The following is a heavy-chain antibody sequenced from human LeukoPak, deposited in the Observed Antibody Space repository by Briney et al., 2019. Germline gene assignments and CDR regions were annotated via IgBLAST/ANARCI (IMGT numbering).Heavy chain of an antibody. D-gene: IGHD3-9*01. CDR2: ISWNSGSI. CDR1: GFTFDDYA. CDR3: ARSDYDILNGPDY. J-gene: IGHJ4*02. V-gene: IGHV3-9*01. Sequence: GGSLRLSCAASGFTFDDYAMHWVRQAPGKGLKWVSGISWNSGSIGYADSVKGRFTISRDNAKNSLYLQMNSLRAEDTALYYCARSDYDILNGPDYWGQGTLVTVSS.